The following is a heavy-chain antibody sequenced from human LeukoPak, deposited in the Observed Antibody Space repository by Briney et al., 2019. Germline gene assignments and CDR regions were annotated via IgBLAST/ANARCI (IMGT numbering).Heavy chain of an antibody. J-gene: IGHJ5*02. CDR2: IRYDGNTK. CDR1: GFAFSGYG. D-gene: IGHD6-19*01. CDR3: AKDLVSGWSQENWFDP. Sequence: GGSLRLSCAASGFAFSGYGIHWARQAPGKGLEWVTFIRYDGNTKYYADSVKGRFSISRDNSRNTVYLQMNSLRAEDTAVYYCAKDLVSGWSQENWFDPWGQGTLVTVSS. V-gene: IGHV3-30*02.